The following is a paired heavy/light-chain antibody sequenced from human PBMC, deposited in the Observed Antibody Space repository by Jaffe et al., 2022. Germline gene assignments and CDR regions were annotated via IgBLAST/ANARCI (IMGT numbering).Heavy chain of an antibody. J-gene: IGHJ4*02. CDR3: ARGNICGDYVAVGY. CDR2: INTDNGNT. D-gene: IGHD4-17*01. CDR1: GYTFTSCA. V-gene: IGHV1-3*04. Sequence: QVQLVQSGAEVKKPGASVKVSCKASGYTFTSCAIHWVRQAPGQRLEWMGWINTDNGNTKYSQKLQGRVTITRDTSASTAYMELSSLTSEDTAVYYCARGNICGDYVAVGYWGQGTLVTVSS.
Light chain of an antibody. Sequence: DIVMTQSPDSLAVSLGERATINCKSSQSILYSSDNKNYLAWYQQKPGQPPKLLIYWASTRESGVPDRFSGSGSGTDFTLTISSLQAEDVAVYYCHQYYSVPFTFGPGTKVEIK. CDR3: HQYYSVPFT. CDR1: QSILYSSDNKNY. CDR2: WAS. V-gene: IGKV4-1*01. J-gene: IGKJ3*01.